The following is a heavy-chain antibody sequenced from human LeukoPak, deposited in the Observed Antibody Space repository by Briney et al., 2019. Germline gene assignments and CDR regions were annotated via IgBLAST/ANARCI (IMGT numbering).Heavy chain of an antibody. CDR1: GFTFSSYA. D-gene: IGHD2-15*01. V-gene: IGHV3-23*01. CDR2: ISGSGGST. Sequence: PGGSLRLSCAASGFTFSSYAMSWVRQAPGKGLEWVSAISGSGGSTYYADSVKGRFTISKDNAKNSLYLQMNSLRAEDTAVYYCATENYGSLAGWGQGTLVTVSS. CDR3: ATENYGSLAG. J-gene: IGHJ4*02.